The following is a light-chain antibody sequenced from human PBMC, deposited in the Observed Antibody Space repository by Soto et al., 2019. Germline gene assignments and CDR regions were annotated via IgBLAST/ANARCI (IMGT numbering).Light chain of an antibody. J-gene: IGKJ4*01. Sequence: DIQMTQSPSSVSASVGDRVTITCRASQDISRWLAWYQHKLGKAPKLLISAASTLQTAVTFRFSGSGSGTDFTLTISSLQPEDFATYYCQQGKTFPLTFGGGTRVEIK. V-gene: IGKV1-12*01. CDR2: AAS. CDR3: QQGKTFPLT. CDR1: QDISRW.